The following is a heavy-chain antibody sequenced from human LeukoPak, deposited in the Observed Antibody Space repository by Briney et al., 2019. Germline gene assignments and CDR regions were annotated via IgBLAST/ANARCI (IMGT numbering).Heavy chain of an antibody. D-gene: IGHD3-10*01. CDR1: GGSISSSSYY. V-gene: IGHV4-39*01. CDR2: IYYSGST. Sequence: SETLSLTCTVSGGSISSSSYYWGWIRQPPGKGLEWIGSIYYSGSTYYNPSLKSRVTISVDTSKNQFSLKLSSVTAADTAVYYCARQAGGMIRGILPFDDWGQGTLVTASS. CDR3: ARQAGGMIRGILPFDD. J-gene: IGHJ4*02.